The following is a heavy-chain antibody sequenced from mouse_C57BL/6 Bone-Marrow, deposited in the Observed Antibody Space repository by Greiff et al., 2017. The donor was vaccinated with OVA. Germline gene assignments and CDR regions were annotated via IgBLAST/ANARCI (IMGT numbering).Heavy chain of an antibody. V-gene: IGHV1-9*01. CDR2: ILPGSGST. J-gene: IGHJ3*01. CDR1: GYTFTGYW. CDR3: AFYYEYDGLAY. D-gene: IGHD2-4*01. Sequence: QVQLQQSGAELMKPGASVKLSCKATGYTFTGYWIEWVKQRPGHGLEWIGEILPGSGSTNYNEKFKGKATFTADTSSNTAYMQLSSMTTEESASYYCAFYYEYDGLAYWGQGTLVTVSA.